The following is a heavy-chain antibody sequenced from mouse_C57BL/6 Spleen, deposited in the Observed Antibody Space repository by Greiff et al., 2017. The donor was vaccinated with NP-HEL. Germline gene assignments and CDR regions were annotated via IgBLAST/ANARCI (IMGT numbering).Heavy chain of an antibody. D-gene: IGHD2-4*01. CDR2: IHPNSGST. CDR3: ARSILDYDYVPFAY. J-gene: IGHJ3*01. Sequence: VQLQQPGAELVKPGASVKLSCKASGYTFTSYWMHWVKQRPGQGLEWIGMIHPNSGSTNYNEKFKSKATLTVDKSSSTAYMQLSSLTSEDSAVYYCARSILDYDYVPFAYWGQGTLVTVSA. V-gene: IGHV1-64*01. CDR1: GYTFTSYW.